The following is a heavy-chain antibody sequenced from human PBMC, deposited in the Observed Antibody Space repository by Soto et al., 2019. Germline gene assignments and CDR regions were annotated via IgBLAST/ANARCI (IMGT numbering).Heavy chain of an antibody. J-gene: IGHJ4*02. CDR3: ARAGGYSYGSLDY. CDR1: GFTFSSYA. CDR2: ISYDGSNK. V-gene: IGHV3-30-3*01. D-gene: IGHD5-18*01. Sequence: QVQLVESGGGVVQPGRSLRLSCAASGFTFSSYAMHWVRQAPGKGLEWVAVISYDGSNKYYADSVKGRFTISRDNSKNTMYLQMNSLRAEDTAVYYCARAGGYSYGSLDYWGQGTLVTVSS.